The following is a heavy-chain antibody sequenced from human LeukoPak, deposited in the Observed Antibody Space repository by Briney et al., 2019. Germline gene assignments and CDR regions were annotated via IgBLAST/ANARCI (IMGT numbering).Heavy chain of an antibody. Sequence: SVKVSCKASGGTFSSYAISWVRQAPGQGLEWMGRIIPIFGIANYAQKFQGRVTITADKSTSTAYMELSSLRSEDTAVYYCARGDFGVVITYSWFDPWGQGTLVTVSS. CDR1: GGTFSSYA. CDR3: ARGDFGVVITYSWFDP. CDR2: IIPIFGIA. J-gene: IGHJ5*02. D-gene: IGHD3-3*01. V-gene: IGHV1-69*04.